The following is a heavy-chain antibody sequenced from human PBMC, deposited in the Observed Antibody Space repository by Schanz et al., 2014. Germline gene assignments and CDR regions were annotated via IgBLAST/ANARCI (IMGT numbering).Heavy chain of an antibody. V-gene: IGHV3-23*01. CDR1: GVTLRKYA. CDR3: AKAADWPVTRFDP. D-gene: IGHD3-9*01. J-gene: IGHJ5*02. CDR2: LSEGGGGT. Sequence: EMQLLESGGGLAQPGGSLRLSCATSGVTLRKYAMSWVRQAPGKGLEWVSALSEGGGGTHYADSVRGRFPISSDSSKNTLYLQMSSLRADDTAVYYCAKAADWPVTRFDPWGQGTLVTVSS.